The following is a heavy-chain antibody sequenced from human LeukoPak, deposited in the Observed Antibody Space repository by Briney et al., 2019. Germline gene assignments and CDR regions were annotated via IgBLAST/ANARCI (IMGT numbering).Heavy chain of an antibody. CDR2: IKQDGSEK. CDR1: GFTFSSYW. D-gene: IGHD2-21*02. CDR3: ARVPVVTAPEVYMDV. J-gene: IGHJ6*03. V-gene: IGHV3-7*01. Sequence: PGGSLRLSCAASGFTFSSYWMSWVRQAPGKGLEWVANIKQDGSEKYYVDSVKGRFTISRDNAKTSLYLQMNSLRAEDTAVYYCARVPVVTAPEVYMDVWGKGTTVTVSS.